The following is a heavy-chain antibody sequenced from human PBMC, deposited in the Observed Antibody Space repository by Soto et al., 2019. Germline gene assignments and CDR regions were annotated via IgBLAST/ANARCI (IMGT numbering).Heavy chain of an antibody. V-gene: IGHV3-23*01. CDR1: GFTFSSYA. Sequence: EVQLLESGGGLVQPGGSLRLSCAASGFTFSSYAMSWVRPAPGEGLEGVSAISGSGGSTYYADSVKGRFTISRDNSKNTLYLQMNSLRAEDTAVYYCAKDGFGGFRSNFDYWGQGTLVTVSS. CDR3: AKDGFGGFRSNFDY. CDR2: ISGSGGST. J-gene: IGHJ4*02. D-gene: IGHD3-10*01.